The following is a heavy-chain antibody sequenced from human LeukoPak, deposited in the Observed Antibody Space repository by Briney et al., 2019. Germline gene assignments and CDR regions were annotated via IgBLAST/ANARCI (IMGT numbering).Heavy chain of an antibody. CDR1: GGSIIGHW. V-gene: IGHV4-59*08. D-gene: IGHD4-17*01. CDR2: VFYSGSN. Sequence: SETLSLTCSVSGGSIIGHWWSWIRQPPGKGLEWIGDVFYSGSNNYNPSLKSRLTISLDTSRNQFSLNLRSVTATDTAMYYCARRNTADASIDFWGQGTLVTASS. J-gene: IGHJ4*02. CDR3: ARRNTADASIDF.